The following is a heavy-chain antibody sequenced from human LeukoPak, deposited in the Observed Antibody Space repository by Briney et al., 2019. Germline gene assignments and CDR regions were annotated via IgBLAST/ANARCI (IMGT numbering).Heavy chain of an antibody. CDR2: IRYDGSNK. V-gene: IGHV3-30*02. CDR1: GFTFSSIW. CDR3: AKDRAGNYYYYYMDV. D-gene: IGHD3-10*01. Sequence: GGSLSLSCAASGFTFSSIWMSWLGPAPGKGLEWVAFIRYDGSNKYYAGSVKGRFTISRDNCKKTLYLQMNSLRAEDTAVYYCAKDRAGNYYYYYMDVWGKGTTVTVS. J-gene: IGHJ6*03.